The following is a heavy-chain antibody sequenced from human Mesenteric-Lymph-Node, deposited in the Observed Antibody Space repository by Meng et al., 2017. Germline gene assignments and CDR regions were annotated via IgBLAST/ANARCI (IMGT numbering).Heavy chain of an antibody. D-gene: IGHD3-22*01. J-gene: IGHJ4*02. V-gene: IGHV1-46*01. CDR3: ARVGSSSGYYYFDY. CDR2: INPGGGST. CDR1: GYTLTSYY. Sequence: ASVKVSCKASGYTLTSYYMHWVRQAPGQGREWMGIINPGGGSTSYAQKFQGRVTMTRDTSTGTVYMELSSLRSEDTAVYYCARVGSSSGYYYFDYWGQGTLVTVSS.